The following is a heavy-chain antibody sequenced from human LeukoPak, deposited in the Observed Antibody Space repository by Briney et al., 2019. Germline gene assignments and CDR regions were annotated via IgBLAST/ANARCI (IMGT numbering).Heavy chain of an antibody. J-gene: IGHJ4*02. CDR1: GGTFSSYA. CDR2: IIPIFGTA. CDR3: ARTGIAVYYFDY. D-gene: IGHD6-19*01. Sequence: SVKVSCKPSGGTFSSYAISWVRQAPGQGLEWMGRIIPIFGTANYAQTFQGRVTITTDESTSTAYMELSSLRSEDTGVYYCARTGIAVYYFDYWGQGTLVTVSS. V-gene: IGHV1-69*05.